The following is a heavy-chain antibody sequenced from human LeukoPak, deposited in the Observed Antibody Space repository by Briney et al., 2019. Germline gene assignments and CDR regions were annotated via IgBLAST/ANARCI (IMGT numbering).Heavy chain of an antibody. V-gene: IGHV1-2*02. Sequence: GASVKVSCKASGYTFTGYYMHWVRQAPGQGLGWMGWINPNSGGTNYAQKFQGRVTMTRDTSISTAYMELSRLRSDDTPVYYCARDLEGVYGYCGGDCYPSAGAFDIWGQGTMVTVSS. CDR1: GYTFTGYY. CDR3: ARDLEGVYGYCGGDCYPSAGAFDI. D-gene: IGHD2-21*02. CDR2: INPNSGGT. J-gene: IGHJ3*02.